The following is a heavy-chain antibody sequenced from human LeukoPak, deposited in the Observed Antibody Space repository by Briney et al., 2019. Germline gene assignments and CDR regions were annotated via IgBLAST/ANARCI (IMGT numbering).Heavy chain of an antibody. Sequence: SETLSLTCTVSGGSISSYYWSWIRQPPGKGLEWIGYIYYSGSTNYNPSLKSRVTISVDTSKNQFSLKLSSVTAADTAVYYCARIPLELGFYYYMNVWGKGTTVTVSS. CDR1: GGSISSYY. V-gene: IGHV4-59*01. CDR2: IYYSGST. J-gene: IGHJ6*03. CDR3: ARIPLELGFYYYMNV. D-gene: IGHD1-7*01.